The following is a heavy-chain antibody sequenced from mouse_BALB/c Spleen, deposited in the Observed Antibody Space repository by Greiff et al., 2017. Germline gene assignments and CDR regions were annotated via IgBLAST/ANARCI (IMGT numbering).Heavy chain of an antibody. CDR2: IRNKANGYTT. Sequence: EVMLVESGGGLVQPGGSLRLSCATSGFTFTDYYMSWVRQPPGKALEWLGFIRNKANGYTTEYSASVKGRFTISRDNSQSILYLQMNTLRAEDSATYYCARDKGYDVSCYFDVWGAGTTGTVSS. D-gene: IGHD2-2*01. V-gene: IGHV7-3*02. J-gene: IGHJ1*01. CDR3: ARDKGYDVSCYFDV. CDR1: GFTFTDYY.